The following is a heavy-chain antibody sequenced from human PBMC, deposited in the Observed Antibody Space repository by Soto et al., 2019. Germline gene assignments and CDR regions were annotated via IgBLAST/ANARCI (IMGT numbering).Heavy chain of an antibody. CDR1: GYTFTSYA. CDR3: ARYCSGGSCYSYDAFDI. CDR2: INAGNGNT. J-gene: IGHJ3*02. Sequence: ASVKVSCKASGYTFTSYAMHWVRQAPGQRLEWMGWINAGNGNTKYSQKFQGRVTITRDTSASTAYMELSSLRSEDTAVYYCARYCSGGSCYSYDAFDIWGQGTMVTVSS. V-gene: IGHV1-3*01. D-gene: IGHD2-15*01.